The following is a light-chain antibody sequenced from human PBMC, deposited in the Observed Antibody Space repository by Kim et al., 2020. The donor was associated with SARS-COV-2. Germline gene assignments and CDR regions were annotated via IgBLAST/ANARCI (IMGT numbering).Light chain of an antibody. V-gene: IGLV3-19*01. CDR3: NSRDSSGNHLVV. J-gene: IGLJ2*01. CDR2: GKN. Sequence: LGQTVRITCQGDSIRSYYASWDQQKPGQAPVLVIYGKNNRPSGIPDRFSGSSSGNTASLTITGAQAEDEADYYCNSRDSSGNHLVVFGGGTQLTVL. CDR1: SIRSYY.